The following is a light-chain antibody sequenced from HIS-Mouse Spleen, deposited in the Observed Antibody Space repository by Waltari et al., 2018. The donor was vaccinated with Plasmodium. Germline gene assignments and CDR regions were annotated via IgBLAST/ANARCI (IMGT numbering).Light chain of an antibody. J-gene: IGKJ4*01. CDR1: QSVSSY. V-gene: IGKV3-11*01. CDR2: DAS. CDR3: QQRSNWPRVLT. Sequence: EIVLTQSPANLSLSPGERATLSCRASQSVSSYLAWYQPKPGQAPRLLIYDASNRATGIPARFSGSGSGTDFTLTISSLEPEDFAVYYCQQRSNWPRVLTFGGGTKVEIK.